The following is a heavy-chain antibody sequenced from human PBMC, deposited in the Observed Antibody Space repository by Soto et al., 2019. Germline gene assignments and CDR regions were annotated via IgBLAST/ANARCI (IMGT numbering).Heavy chain of an antibody. CDR1: GYTFTSYD. J-gene: IGHJ6*02. Sequence: ASVKVSCKASGYTFTSYDINWVRQATGQGLEWMGWMNPNNGNTNYAQKLQGRVTMTTDTSTSTAYMELRSLRSDDTAVYYCAREEKYSSSGHYYYGMDVWGQGTTVTVSS. D-gene: IGHD6-6*01. V-gene: IGHV1-18*01. CDR3: AREEKYSSSGHYYYGMDV. CDR2: MNPNNGNT.